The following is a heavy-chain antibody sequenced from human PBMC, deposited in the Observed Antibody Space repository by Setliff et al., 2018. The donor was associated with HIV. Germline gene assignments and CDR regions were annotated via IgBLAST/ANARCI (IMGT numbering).Heavy chain of an antibody. J-gene: IGHJ6*03. CDR2: VYYSGST. D-gene: IGHD3-22*01. CDR3: ARGNYDTSDYYTNFYYYYMDV. Sequence: SETLSLTCTVSGDPISTYYWSWVRKPPGKGLEWIGYVYYSGSTSYSPSLRGRVTMSVDPSKNQLSLKLNSVTAADTAIYYCARGNYDTSDYYTNFYYYYMDVWGKGTAVTVSS. V-gene: IGHV4-59*01. CDR1: GDPISTYY.